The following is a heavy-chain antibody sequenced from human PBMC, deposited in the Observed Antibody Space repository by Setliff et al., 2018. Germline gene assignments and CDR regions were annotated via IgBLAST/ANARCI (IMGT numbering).Heavy chain of an antibody. V-gene: IGHV4-61*02. CDR1: GYSISSGIYH. Sequence: SETLSLTCAVSGYSISSGIYHWSWIRQSAGKGLEWIGRIYVSTGSTNYSPSLKSRVSISVDRSKNQFSLNLTSVTAADTAVYYCARAGFELGQYNWFDPWGQGTLVTAPQ. CDR2: IYVSTGST. J-gene: IGHJ5*02. D-gene: IGHD3-3*02. CDR3: ARAGFELGQYNWFDP.